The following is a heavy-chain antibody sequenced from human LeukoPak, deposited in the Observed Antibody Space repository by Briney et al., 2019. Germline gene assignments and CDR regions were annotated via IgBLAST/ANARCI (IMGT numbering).Heavy chain of an antibody. CDR1: RFYFSNYW. CDR2: INLDGTKK. D-gene: IGHD3-10*01. J-gene: IGHJ4*02. V-gene: IGHV3-7*01. Sequence: GGSLRLSCAASRFYFSNYWMSWVRRAPGKGLEWLANINLDGTKKYYVDSVSGRFTISRDNARNSLDLQMNSLRAEDTAVYYCARGPMLRGVIIRRSKSGYFDYWGQGTLVTVSS. CDR3: ARGPMLRGVIIRRSKSGYFDY.